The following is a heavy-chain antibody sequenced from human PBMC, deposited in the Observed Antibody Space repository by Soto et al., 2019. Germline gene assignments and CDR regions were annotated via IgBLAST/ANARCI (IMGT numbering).Heavy chain of an antibody. D-gene: IGHD6-13*01. Sequence: PSETLSLTCAVYGGSFSSYYWSWIRQPPGKGLEWIGEIIHSGSTNYNPSLKSRVTISVDTSKNQFSLKLSSVTAADTAVYYWARVGRAAAGAPDYWGQGTLVTVSS. CDR3: ARVGRAAAGAPDY. V-gene: IGHV4-34*12. CDR1: GGSFSSYY. J-gene: IGHJ4*02. CDR2: IIHSGST.